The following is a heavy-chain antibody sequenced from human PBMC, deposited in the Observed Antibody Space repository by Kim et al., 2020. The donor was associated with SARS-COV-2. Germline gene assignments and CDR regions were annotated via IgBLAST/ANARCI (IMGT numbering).Heavy chain of an antibody. Sequence: GGSLRLSCAASGFTFSSYAMHWVRQAPGKGLEWVAVISYDGSNKYYADSVKGRFTISRDNSKNTLYLQMNSLRAEDTAVYYCARVPTAGYNWNYQLDYWGQGTLVTVSS. CDR3: ARVPTAGYNWNYQLDY. CDR2: ISYDGSNK. CDR1: GFTFSSYA. D-gene: IGHD1-7*01. J-gene: IGHJ4*02. V-gene: IGHV3-30-3*01.